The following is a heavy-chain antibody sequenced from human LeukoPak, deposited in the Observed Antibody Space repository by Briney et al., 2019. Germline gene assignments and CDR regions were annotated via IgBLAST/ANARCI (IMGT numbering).Heavy chain of an antibody. J-gene: IGHJ4*02. CDR3: ARDLYDGAAGYFDS. D-gene: IGHD2-8*01. Sequence: GGSLRLSCAASGFAFSSYSMNWVRQAPGKALEWVSSISSSSNYIYYADSLKGRFTISRDNAKNSLYLQMNSLRAEDTAVYYCARDLYDGAAGYFDSWGQGTLVTVSS. CDR1: GFAFSSYS. CDR2: ISSSSNYI. V-gene: IGHV3-21*01.